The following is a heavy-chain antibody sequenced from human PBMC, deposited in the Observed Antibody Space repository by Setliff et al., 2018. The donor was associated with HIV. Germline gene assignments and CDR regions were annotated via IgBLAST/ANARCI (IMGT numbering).Heavy chain of an antibody. CDR2: VDPEDGET. J-gene: IGHJ5*02. CDR3: ATRPPDYYGSGNSYP. CDR1: GYTFTDYY. Sequence: ASVKVSCKASGYTFTDYYMHWVQQAPGKGLEWMGRVDPEDGETIYAEKFQGRVSITADTSTDTAYMDLSSLRFEDTAVYYCATRPPDYYGSGNSYPWGQGTLVTVSA. V-gene: IGHV1-69-2*01. D-gene: IGHD3-10*01.